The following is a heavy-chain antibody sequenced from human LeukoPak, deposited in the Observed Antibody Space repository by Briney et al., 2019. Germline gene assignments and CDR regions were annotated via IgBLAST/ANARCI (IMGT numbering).Heavy chain of an antibody. CDR3: ARDTSQVVVAATVPFDY. J-gene: IGHJ4*02. Sequence: SETLSLTCTVSGGSISSSSYYWGWIRQPPGKGLEWIGSIYYSGSTYYNPSLKSRVTISVDTSKNQFSLKLSSVTAADTAVYYCARDTSQVVVAATVPFDYWGQGTLVTVSS. V-gene: IGHV4-39*07. D-gene: IGHD2-15*01. CDR1: GGSISSSSYY. CDR2: IYYSGST.